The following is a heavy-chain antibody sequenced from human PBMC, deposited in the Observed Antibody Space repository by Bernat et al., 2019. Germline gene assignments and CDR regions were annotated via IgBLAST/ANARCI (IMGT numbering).Heavy chain of an antibody. V-gene: IGHV3-9*01. CDR3: VKDVTDYNSWIFDY. CDR2: ISWNSGSI. CDR1: GFTFDDYA. Sequence: EVQLVESGGGLVQPGRSLRLSCAASGFTFDDYAMHWVRQAPGKGLEWVSGISWNSGSIEYADSVKGRFTISRDNAKNSLYLQMNSLRAEDTALYYCVKDVTDYNSWIFDYWGQGTLVTVSS. J-gene: IGHJ4*02. D-gene: IGHD6-6*01.